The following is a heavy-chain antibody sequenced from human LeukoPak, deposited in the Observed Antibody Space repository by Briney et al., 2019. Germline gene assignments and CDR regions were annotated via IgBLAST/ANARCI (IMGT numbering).Heavy chain of an antibody. CDR3: AREVPFCSSTSCSNGGWFDP. V-gene: IGHV4-61*02. J-gene: IGHJ5*02. CDR2: IYSSGST. CDR1: GGSISSGSYY. Sequence: PSETLSLTCTISGGSISSGSYYWSWIRQPAGKGLECIGRIYSSGSTYYNPSLKSRVTISVDTSKNQFSLKLSSVTAADTAVYYCAREVPFCSSTSCSNGGWFDPWGQGTLVTVSS. D-gene: IGHD2-2*01.